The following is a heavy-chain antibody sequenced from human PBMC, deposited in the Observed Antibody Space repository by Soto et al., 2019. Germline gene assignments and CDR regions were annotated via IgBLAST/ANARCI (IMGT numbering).Heavy chain of an antibody. D-gene: IGHD3-3*01. Sequence: GGSLRLSCAASGFTFSDYYMSWIRQAPGKGLEWVSYISSSGSTIGYAQTVKGRVTISRDNAKSTPYLQMNSLRAEDTAVYYCARGGPYYDFWSGPGWFDPWGQGTLVTVSS. J-gene: IGHJ5*02. CDR2: ISSSGSTI. V-gene: IGHV3-11*01. CDR1: GFTFSDYY. CDR3: ARGGPYYDFWSGPGWFDP.